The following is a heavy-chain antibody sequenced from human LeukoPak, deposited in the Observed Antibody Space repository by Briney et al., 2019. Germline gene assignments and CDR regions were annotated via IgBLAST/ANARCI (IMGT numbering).Heavy chain of an antibody. J-gene: IGHJ4*02. V-gene: IGHV4-59*11. CDR1: GSSISGHY. D-gene: IGHD1-26*01. CDR3: VKCLKTPGAVGYFEY. Sequence: SETLSLTCSVSGSSISGHYWGWIRQPPAKTLEAIGYFYFGESTNYNPSLKSRVSMSVDKSKNQFSLKLSSVSAADKAVYYCVKCLKTPGAVGYFEYWGQGSLVTVSS. CDR2: FYFGEST.